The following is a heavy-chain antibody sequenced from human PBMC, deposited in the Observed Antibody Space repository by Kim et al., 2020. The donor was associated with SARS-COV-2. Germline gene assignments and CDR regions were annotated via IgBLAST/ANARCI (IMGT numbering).Heavy chain of an antibody. J-gene: IGHJ5*02. CDR1: GGSFSGYY. D-gene: IGHD3-22*01. CDR3: ARGQYYYDSSGYPLGWFDP. Sequence: SETLSLTCAVYGGSFSGYYWSWIRQPPGKGLEWIGEINHSGSTNYNPSLKSRVTISVDTSKNQFSLKLSSVTAADTAVYYCARGQYYYDSSGYPLGWFDPWGQGTRVTVSS. CDR2: INHSGST. V-gene: IGHV4-34*01.